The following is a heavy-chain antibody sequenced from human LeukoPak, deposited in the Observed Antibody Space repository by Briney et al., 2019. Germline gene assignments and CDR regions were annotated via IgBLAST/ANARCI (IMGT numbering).Heavy chain of an antibody. D-gene: IGHD2-2*01. Sequence: ASVKVSCKASRYTFTNYDINWGRHATAPGLEWMGWMNPNSGNTGYAQKFHGRVTITRNTSISTAYMELSSLRSEDTAVYYCARGPVYCSSTSCLYYFDYWGQGTLVTVSS. CDR1: RYTFTNYD. J-gene: IGHJ4*02. V-gene: IGHV1-8*03. CDR3: ARGPVYCSSTSCLYYFDY. CDR2: MNPNSGNT.